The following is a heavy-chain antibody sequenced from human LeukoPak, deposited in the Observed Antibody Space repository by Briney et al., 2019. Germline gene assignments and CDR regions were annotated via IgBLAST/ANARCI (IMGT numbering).Heavy chain of an antibody. CDR2: ISSSSYI. CDR1: GFTFSSYS. CDR3: ATRGGKSDFDN. V-gene: IGHV3-21*04. J-gene: IGHJ4*02. Sequence: GGSLRLSCAASGFTFSSYSMTWVRQAPGKGLEWVSSISSSSYIYYADSVKGRFTISRDNAKNSLYLQMNSLRAEDTAVYFCATRGGKSDFDNWGQGTLVTVSS.